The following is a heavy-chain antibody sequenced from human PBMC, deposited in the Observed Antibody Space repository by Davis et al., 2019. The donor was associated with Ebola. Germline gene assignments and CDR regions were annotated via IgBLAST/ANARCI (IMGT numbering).Heavy chain of an antibody. CDR3: ARDHEYSYGHRGMDV. V-gene: IGHV1-69*13. Sequence: SVKVSCKASGGTFSSYAISWARQAPGQGLEWMGGIIPIFGTANYAQKFQGRVTITADESTSTAYMELSSLRSEDTAVYYCARDHEYSYGHRGMDVWGQGTTVTVSS. D-gene: IGHD5-18*01. CDR2: IIPIFGTA. J-gene: IGHJ6*02. CDR1: GGTFSSYA.